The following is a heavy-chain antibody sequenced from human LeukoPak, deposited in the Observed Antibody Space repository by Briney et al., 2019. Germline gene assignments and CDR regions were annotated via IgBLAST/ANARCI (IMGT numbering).Heavy chain of an antibody. Sequence: GGSLRLSCSASGLTLSGYWMHWVRQIPGKGLVWVSRIDSDGRGTSYAGSVKGRFTISRDDVKNMLYLQMNSLRVEDTGLYYCSTVEHFWGQGTLVTVSS. CDR3: STVEHF. J-gene: IGHJ4*02. CDR1: GLTLSGYW. CDR2: IDSDGRGT. D-gene: IGHD1/OR15-1a*01. V-gene: IGHV3-74*01.